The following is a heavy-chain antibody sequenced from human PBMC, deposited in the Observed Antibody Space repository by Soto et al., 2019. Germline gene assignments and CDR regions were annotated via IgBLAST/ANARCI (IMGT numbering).Heavy chain of an antibody. D-gene: IGHD4-17*01. J-gene: IGHJ4*02. CDR3: ARHGYGGFGL. CDR1: EGSISSGGYS. Sequence: SETLSITFAVSEGSISSGGYSWSCIRQPPGKGLEWIGYIYHSGSTYYNPSLKSRVTISVDTSKNQFSLKLSSVTAADTAVYYCARHGYGGFGLWGQGTLVTVSS. V-gene: IGHV4-30-2*03. CDR2: IYHSGST.